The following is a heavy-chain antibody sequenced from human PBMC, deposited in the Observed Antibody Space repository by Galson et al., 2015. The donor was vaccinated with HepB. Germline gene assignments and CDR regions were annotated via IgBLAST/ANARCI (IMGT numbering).Heavy chain of an antibody. CDR2: MNPNSGNT. D-gene: IGHD3-10*01. Sequence: SVKVSCKASGYTFISYDIIWVRRATGQGLEWMGWMNPNSGNTGYAQKFQGRVTMTRNTSTSTAYMELSSLRSEDTALYYCAREGARGSADLWGQGTLVTVSS. V-gene: IGHV1-8*01. CDR3: AREGARGSADL. J-gene: IGHJ5*02. CDR1: GYTFISYD.